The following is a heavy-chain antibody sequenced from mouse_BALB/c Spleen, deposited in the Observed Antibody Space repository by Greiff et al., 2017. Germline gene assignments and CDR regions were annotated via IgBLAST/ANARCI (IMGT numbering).Heavy chain of an antibody. V-gene: IGHV14-3*02. CDR3: ARFYDYEGYYFDY. CDR2: IDPANGNT. CDR1: GFNIKDTY. D-gene: IGHD2-4*01. J-gene: IGHJ2*01. Sequence: EVHLVESGAELVKPGASVKLSCTASGFNIKDTYMHWVKQRPEQGLEWIGRIDPANGNTKYDPKFQGKATITADTSSNTAYLQLSSLTSEDTAVYYCARFYDYEGYYFDYWGQGTTLTVSS.